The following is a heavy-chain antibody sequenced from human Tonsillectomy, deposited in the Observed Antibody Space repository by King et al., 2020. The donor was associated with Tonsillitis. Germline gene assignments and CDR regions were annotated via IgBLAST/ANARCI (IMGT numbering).Heavy chain of an antibody. D-gene: IGHD4-17*01. V-gene: IGHV4-4*02. J-gene: IGHJ4*02. CDR1: GGSISSSNW. Sequence: VQLQESGPGLVKPSGTLSLTCAVSGGSISSSNWWSWVRQPPGKGLEWIGEIYHSGSTNYNPSLKRRVTISVDKSKNQFSLKLSSVTAADTAVYYCARADYGVQPSDIGFYYWGQGTLVTVSS. CDR2: IYHSGST. CDR3: ARADYGVQPSDIGFYY.